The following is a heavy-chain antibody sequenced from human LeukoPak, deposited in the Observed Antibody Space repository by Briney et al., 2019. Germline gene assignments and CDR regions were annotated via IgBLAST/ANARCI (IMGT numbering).Heavy chain of an antibody. CDR2: IIPIFGTA. Sequence: ASVKVSCKASGGTFSSYAISWVRQAPGQGLEWMGGIIPIFGTANYAQKFQGRVTITADKSTSTAYMELSSLRSEDTAVYYCARATENIPPYYYYMDVWGKGTTVTISS. CDR3: ARATENIPPYYYYMDV. CDR1: GGTFSSYA. J-gene: IGHJ6*03. D-gene: IGHD2/OR15-2a*01. V-gene: IGHV1-69*06.